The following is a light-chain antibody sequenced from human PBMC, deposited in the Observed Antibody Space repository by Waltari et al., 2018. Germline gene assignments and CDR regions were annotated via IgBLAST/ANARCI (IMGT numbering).Light chain of an antibody. Sequence: EIVLTQSPATPSLSPGERATLSCRASQSVSSNLAWYQQKPGQTPRLLIYAASNRATGIPARFSGSGSGTDFTLTISSLEPEDFAVYYCQQRSSWPELTFGPGTKVDIK. J-gene: IGKJ3*01. CDR3: QQRSSWPELT. CDR2: AAS. V-gene: IGKV3-11*01. CDR1: QSVSSN.